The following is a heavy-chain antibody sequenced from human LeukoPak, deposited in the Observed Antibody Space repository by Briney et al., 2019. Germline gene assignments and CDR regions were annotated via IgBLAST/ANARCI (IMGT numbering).Heavy chain of an antibody. J-gene: IGHJ4*02. CDR2: ISGSGGST. CDR1: GFTFSSYA. V-gene: IGHV3-23*01. CDR3: AKDLVSRDYDIYDY. Sequence: GGSLRLSCAASGFTFSSYAMSWVRQAPGKGLEWVSAISGSGGSTYYADSVKGRFTISRDNSENTLYLQMNSLRAEDTAVYYCAKDLVSRDYDIYDYWGQGTLVTVSS. D-gene: IGHD3-9*01.